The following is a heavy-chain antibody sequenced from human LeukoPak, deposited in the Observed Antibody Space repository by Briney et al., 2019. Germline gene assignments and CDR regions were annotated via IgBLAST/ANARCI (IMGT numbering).Heavy chain of an antibody. J-gene: IGHJ4*02. CDR1: GFTFSSYA. CDR2: ISGNGGST. V-gene: IGHV3-23*01. CDR3: TKRRGYNFGY. Sequence: GGSLRLSCAASGFTFSSYAMSWVRQAPGKGLEWVSLISGNGGSTYYADSVKGRFTISRDNSKDTLYLQMNTLRAEDTAIYYCTKRRGYNFGYWGQGTLVTVSS. D-gene: IGHD5-12*01.